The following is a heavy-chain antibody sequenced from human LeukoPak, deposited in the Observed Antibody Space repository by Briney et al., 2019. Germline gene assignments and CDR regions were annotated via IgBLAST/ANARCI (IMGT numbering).Heavy chain of an antibody. CDR1: GFTFSGSD. Sequence: PGGSLKLSCAASGFTFSGSDIHWVRQSSGKGLEWVGQIDKKDKGYATATAYAASVKGRFTISRDDSINTAYLQMKSLKTEDTALYYCTRDRGTYNWYDPWGEGPLCTVSS. V-gene: IGHV3-73*01. CDR2: IDKKDKGYATAT. J-gene: IGHJ5*02. D-gene: IGHD3-16*01. CDR3: TRDRGTYNWYDP.